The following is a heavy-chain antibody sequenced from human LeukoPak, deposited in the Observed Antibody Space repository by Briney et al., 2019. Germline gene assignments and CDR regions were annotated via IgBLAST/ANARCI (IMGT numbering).Heavy chain of an antibody. V-gene: IGHV2-70*11. Sequence: SGPTLVHPTQTLTLTCTFSGFSLSTSAMCVSWIRQPPGKALEWLARIDWDDDKYYSTSLKTRLTISKDTSKNQVVLTMTNMDPVDTATYYCARIRVGASEFYFDYWGQGTLVTVSS. CDR3: ARIRVGASEFYFDY. J-gene: IGHJ4*02. D-gene: IGHD1-26*01. CDR1: GFSLSTSAMC. CDR2: IDWDDDK.